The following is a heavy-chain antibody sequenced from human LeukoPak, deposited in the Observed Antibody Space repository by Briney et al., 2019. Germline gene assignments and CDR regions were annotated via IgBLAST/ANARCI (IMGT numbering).Heavy chain of an antibody. CDR1: GFTFSNAW. CDR3: TKNYDFWSGYSTEQNPFDY. J-gene: IGHJ4*02. V-gene: IGHV3-15*01. Sequence: TGGSLRLSCAASGFTFSNAWMSWVRQAPGKGLEWVGRIKIKTDGGTTDYAAPVKGRFTISRDDSKNTLYLQMNSLKTEDTAVYYCTKNYDFWSGYSTEQNPFDYWGQGTLVTVSS. D-gene: IGHD3-3*01. CDR2: IKIKTDGGTT.